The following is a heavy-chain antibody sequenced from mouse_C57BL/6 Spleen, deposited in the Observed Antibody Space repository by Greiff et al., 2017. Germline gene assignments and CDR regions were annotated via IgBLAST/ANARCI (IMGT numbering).Heavy chain of an antibody. D-gene: IGHD1-1*01. CDR2: INPNNGGT. CDR3: ARGYYGSSYWFAY. J-gene: IGHJ3*01. CDR1: GYTFTDYN. Sequence: VQLKESGPELVKPGASVKMSCKASGYTFTDYNMHWVKQSHGKSLEWIGYINPNNGGTSYSQKFKGKATLTVNKSSSTAYMELRSLTSEDSAVYYCARGYYGSSYWFAYWGQGTLVTVSA. V-gene: IGHV1-22*01.